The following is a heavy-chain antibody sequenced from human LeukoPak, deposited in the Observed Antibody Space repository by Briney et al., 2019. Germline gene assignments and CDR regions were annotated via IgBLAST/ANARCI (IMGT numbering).Heavy chain of an antibody. CDR3: ARDLAYSRLDY. Sequence: GGSLRLSCAASGFIFSNHWMTWVRQAPGKGLEWVANIKYDGGEKHYMDSVKGRFTISRDNAKNSLYLQMNSLRVEDTAFYYCARDLAYSRLDYWGQGMLVTVSS. V-gene: IGHV3-7*01. CDR1: GFIFSNHW. D-gene: IGHD5-18*01. CDR2: IKYDGGEK. J-gene: IGHJ4*02.